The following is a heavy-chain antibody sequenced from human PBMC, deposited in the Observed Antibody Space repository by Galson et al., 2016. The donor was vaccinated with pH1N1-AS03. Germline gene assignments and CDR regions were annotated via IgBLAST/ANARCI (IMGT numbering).Heavy chain of an antibody. Sequence: SVKVSCKASGGTFSSYAISWVRQAPGQGLEWMGGIIACVGITSYAQKFQGRVTITADESTSTAYMELSSLRSEDTAVYYCANRDYGFDYWGQGTLVTVSS. CDR2: IIACVGIT. V-gene: IGHV1-69*10. J-gene: IGHJ4*02. D-gene: IGHD4-17*01. CDR1: GGTFSSYA. CDR3: ANRDYGFDY.